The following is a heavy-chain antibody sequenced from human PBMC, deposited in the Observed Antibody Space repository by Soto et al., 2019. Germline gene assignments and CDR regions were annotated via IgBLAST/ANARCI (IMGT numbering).Heavy chain of an antibody. J-gene: IGHJ4*02. Sequence: SETLSLTCADYGGSFSGYYWSWIRQPPGKGLEWIGEINHSGSTNYNPSLKSRVTISVDTSKNQFSLKLSSVTAADTAVYYCARGPWIQLWYYFDYWGQGTLVTVSS. V-gene: IGHV4-34*01. D-gene: IGHD5-18*01. CDR1: GGSFSGYY. CDR2: INHSGST. CDR3: ARGPWIQLWYYFDY.